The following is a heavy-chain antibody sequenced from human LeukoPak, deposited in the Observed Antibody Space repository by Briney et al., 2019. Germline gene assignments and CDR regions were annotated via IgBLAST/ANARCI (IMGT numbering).Heavy chain of an antibody. CDR3: ARDISSSSSGGYYYYMDV. CDR1: GFTVSSNY. V-gene: IGHV3-53*01. CDR2: IYSGGST. J-gene: IGHJ6*03. Sequence: GGSLRLSCAASGFTVSSNYMSWVRQAPGKGLEWVAVIYSGGSTYYADSVKGGFTISRDNSKNTLYLQMNSLRAEDTAVYYCARDISSSSSGGYYYYMDVWGKGTTVTVSS. D-gene: IGHD6-6*01.